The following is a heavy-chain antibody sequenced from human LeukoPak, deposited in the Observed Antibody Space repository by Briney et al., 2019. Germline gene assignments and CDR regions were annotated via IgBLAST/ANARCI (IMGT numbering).Heavy chain of an antibody. J-gene: IGHJ4*02. CDR1: GFTFSSYA. Sequence: PGGSLRLSCAASGFTFSSYAMSWVRQTPGKGLEWVSAVSGSGDHTYYADSVKGRFTISRDNSKNTLYLQMNSLRAEDTAVYYCARYYNITIWGQGTLVTVSS. CDR3: ARYYNITI. CDR2: VSGSGDHT. V-gene: IGHV3-23*01. D-gene: IGHD3-9*01.